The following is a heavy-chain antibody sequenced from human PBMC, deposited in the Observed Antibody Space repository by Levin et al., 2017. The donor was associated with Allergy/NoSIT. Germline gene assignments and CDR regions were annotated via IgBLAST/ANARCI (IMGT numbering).Heavy chain of an antibody. Sequence: WASVKVSCKASGYTFTSYYMHWVRQAPGQGLEWMGIINPSGGSTSYAQKFQGRVTMTRDTSTSTVYMELSSLRSEDTAVYYCARDGAAVVAATPYYYYYYMDVWGKGTTVTVSS. CDR3: ARDGAAVVAATPYYYYYYMDV. V-gene: IGHV1-46*01. CDR1: GYTFTSYY. J-gene: IGHJ6*03. CDR2: INPSGGST. D-gene: IGHD2-15*01.